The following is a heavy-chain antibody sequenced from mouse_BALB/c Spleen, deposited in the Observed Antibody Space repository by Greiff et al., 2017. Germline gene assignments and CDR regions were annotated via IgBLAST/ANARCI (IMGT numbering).Heavy chain of an antibody. D-gene: IGHD1-1*01. J-gene: IGHJ2*01. CDR3: ARDYGTPFDY. V-gene: IGHV5-17*02. Sequence: EVMLMESGGGLVQPGGSRKLSCAASGFTFSSFGMHWVRQAPEKGLEWVAYISSGSSTIYYADTVKGRFTISRDNPKNTLFLQMTSLRSEDTAMYYCARDYGTPFDYWGQGTTLTVSS. CDR2: ISSGSSTI. CDR1: GFTFSSFG.